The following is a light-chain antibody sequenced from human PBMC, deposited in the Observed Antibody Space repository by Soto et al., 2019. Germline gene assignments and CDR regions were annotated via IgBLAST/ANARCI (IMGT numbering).Light chain of an antibody. CDR1: QSISSW. J-gene: IGKJ5*01. V-gene: IGKV1-5*01. CDR3: QQYNSYPIT. Sequence: DIEMTQSPSTLSASVGDRVTITCRASQSISSWLAWYQQKPGKAPKLLIYDASSLESGVPSRFRGSGSGTEFTLTISSLQTDDFETYYCQQYNSYPITFGQGTRLEIK. CDR2: DAS.